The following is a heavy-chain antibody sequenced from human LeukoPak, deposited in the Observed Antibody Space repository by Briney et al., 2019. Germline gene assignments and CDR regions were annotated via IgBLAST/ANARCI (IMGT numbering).Heavy chain of an antibody. J-gene: IGHJ4*02. Sequence: PSETLSLTCTVSGGSISRYYWSWIRQPPGKGLEWIGYIYYSGSANYNPSLKSRVTISVDTSKNQFSLNLSSVTAADTAVYYCARYCSSTSCYSPDFDYWGQGTLVTVSS. CDR1: GGSISRYY. CDR3: ARYCSSTSCYSPDFDY. CDR2: IYYSGSA. V-gene: IGHV4-59*01. D-gene: IGHD2-2*02.